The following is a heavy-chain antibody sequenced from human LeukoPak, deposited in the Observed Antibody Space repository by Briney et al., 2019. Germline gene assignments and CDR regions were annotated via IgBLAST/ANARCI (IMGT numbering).Heavy chain of an antibody. CDR2: IKQDGSEK. Sequence: GGSLRLSCAASGFTLSSYWMSWVRQAPGKGLEWVANIKQDGSEKYYVDSVKGRFTISRDNAKNSLYLQMNSLRAEDTAVYYCARDEQVVYWGQGTLVTVSS. CDR3: ARDEQVVY. CDR1: GFTLSSYW. J-gene: IGHJ4*02. D-gene: IGHD1/OR15-1a*01. V-gene: IGHV3-7*01.